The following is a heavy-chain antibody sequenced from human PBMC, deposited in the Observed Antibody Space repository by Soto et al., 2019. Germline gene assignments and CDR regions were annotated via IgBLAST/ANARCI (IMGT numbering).Heavy chain of an antibody. V-gene: IGHV1-69*13. CDR1: GGTFSSYA. CDR2: IIPIFGTA. J-gene: IGHJ4*02. D-gene: IGHD1-26*01. Sequence: GASVKVSCKASGGTFSSYAISWVRQAPGQGLEWMGGIIPIFGTANYAQKFRGRVTITADESTSTAYMELSSLRSEDTAVYYCAREISGSYLNGIAYWGQGTLVTVSS. CDR3: AREISGSYLNGIAY.